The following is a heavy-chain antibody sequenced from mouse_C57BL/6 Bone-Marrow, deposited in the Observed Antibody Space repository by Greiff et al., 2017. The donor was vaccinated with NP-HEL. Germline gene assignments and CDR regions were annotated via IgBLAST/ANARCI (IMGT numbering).Heavy chain of an antibody. CDR1: GFNIKDDY. V-gene: IGHV14-4*01. D-gene: IGHD1-1*01. CDR3: TTELRAMDY. CDR2: IDPENGDT. J-gene: IGHJ4*01. Sequence: EVQLQQSGAELVRPGASVKLSCTASGFNIKDDYMHWVKQRPEQGLEWIGWIDPENGDTEYASKFQGKATITADTSSHTAYLQLSSLTSEDTAVYYCTTELRAMDYWGQGTSATVSS.